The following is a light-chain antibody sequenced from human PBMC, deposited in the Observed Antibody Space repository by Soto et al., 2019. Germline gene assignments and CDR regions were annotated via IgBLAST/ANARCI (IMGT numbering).Light chain of an antibody. V-gene: IGKV1-5*01. CDR2: AAS. CDR3: QNYNSYSEE. J-gene: IGKJ1*01. CDR1: QIIRSY. Sequence: DIQMTHSPSARSASVVDRVTITFRASQIIRSYLNWYRQISGKAPKLLIYAASNLQSGVPSRFSGSGSGTEFTLTISSLQPDDFATYYCQNYNSYSEEFGQGTKVDIK.